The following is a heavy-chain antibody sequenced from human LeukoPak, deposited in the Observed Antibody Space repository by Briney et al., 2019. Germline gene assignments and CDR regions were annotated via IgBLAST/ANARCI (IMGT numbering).Heavy chain of an antibody. CDR2: IWYDGSNK. CDR3: ARGNTAYYYDSSGYYPDY. CDR1: GLTFSSYG. J-gene: IGHJ4*02. D-gene: IGHD3-22*01. Sequence: GRSLRLSCAASGLTFSSYGMHWVRQAPGKGLEWVAVIWYDGSNKYYADSVKGRFTISRDNSKNTLYLQMNSLRVEDTAVYYCARGNTAYYYDSSGYYPDYWGQGTLVTVSS. V-gene: IGHV3-33*01.